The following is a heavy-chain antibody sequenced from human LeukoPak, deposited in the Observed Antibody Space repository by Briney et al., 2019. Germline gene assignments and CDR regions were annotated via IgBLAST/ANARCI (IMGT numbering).Heavy chain of an antibody. V-gene: IGHV3-7*01. CDR2: IKTDGSEK. J-gene: IGHJ1*01. D-gene: IGHD3-22*01. Sequence: GGSLRLSCVVSGFIFGNYWMGWVRQAPGKGLQWVANIKTDGSEKYYVDSVKGRFTISRDNAKNSLYLQMNSLRAEDTAVYYCATYSSLNRREFQYWGQGTLLTVSS. CDR1: GFIFGNYW. CDR3: ATYSSLNRREFQY.